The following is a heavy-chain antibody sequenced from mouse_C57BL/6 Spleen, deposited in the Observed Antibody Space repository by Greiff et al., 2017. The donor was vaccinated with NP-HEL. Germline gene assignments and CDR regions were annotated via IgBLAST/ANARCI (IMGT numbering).Heavy chain of an antibody. CDR3: ARRDWDCYAMDY. Sequence: VQLQQSGAELVKPGASVKISCKASGYAFSSYWMNWVKQRPGKGLEWIGQIYPGDGDTNYNGKFKGKATLTADNSSSTAYMQLSSLTSEDSAVYFCARRDWDCYAMDYWGKGTSVTVSS. CDR2: IYPGDGDT. J-gene: IGHJ4*01. CDR1: GYAFSSYW. V-gene: IGHV1-80*01. D-gene: IGHD4-1*01.